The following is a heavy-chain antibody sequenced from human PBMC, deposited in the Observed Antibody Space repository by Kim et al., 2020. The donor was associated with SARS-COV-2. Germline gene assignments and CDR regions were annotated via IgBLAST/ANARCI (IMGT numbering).Heavy chain of an antibody. J-gene: IGHJ4*02. Sequence: ASVKVSCKASGYTFTSYGISWVRQAPGQGLEWMGWISAYNGNTNYAQKLQGRVTMTTDTSTSTAYMELRGLRSDDTAVYYCARNLEMATLGDFDYWGQGTLVTVSS. V-gene: IGHV1-18*01. D-gene: IGHD5-12*01. CDR3: ARNLEMATLGDFDY. CDR1: GYTFTSYG. CDR2: ISAYNGNT.